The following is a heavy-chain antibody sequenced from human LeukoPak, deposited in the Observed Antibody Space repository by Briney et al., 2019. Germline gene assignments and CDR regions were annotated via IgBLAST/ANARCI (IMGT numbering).Heavy chain of an antibody. Sequence: GASVKVSCKASGYTFTSYDINWVRQATGQGLEWMGWMNPNSGNTGYAQKFQGRVTITRNTSISTAYMELSSLRSEDTAVYYCASAKTLQWFLGGEDQDAFDIWGQGTMVTVSS. V-gene: IGHV1-8*01. CDR3: ASAKTLQWFLGGEDQDAFDI. CDR2: MNPNSGNT. CDR1: GYTFTSYD. J-gene: IGHJ3*02. D-gene: IGHD3-16*01.